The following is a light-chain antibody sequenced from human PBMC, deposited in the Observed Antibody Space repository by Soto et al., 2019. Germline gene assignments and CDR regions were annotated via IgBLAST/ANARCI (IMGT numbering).Light chain of an antibody. V-gene: IGKV3-11*01. CDR1: QSVGSY. Sequence: EIVLTQSPATLSSSPGERATLSCRASQSVGSYLAWYQQKPGQAPRLLIYDASNRATGIPARFSGSGSGTDFTLTISSLEPEDFAVYYCQQRTNWQTFGQGTKLEIK. J-gene: IGKJ2*01. CDR2: DAS. CDR3: QQRTNWQT.